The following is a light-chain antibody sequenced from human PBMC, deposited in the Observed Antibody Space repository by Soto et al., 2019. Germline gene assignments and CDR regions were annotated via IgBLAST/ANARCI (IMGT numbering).Light chain of an antibody. V-gene: IGLV2-11*01. CDR3: CSYAGSYSLV. CDR1: SSDIGGYNY. J-gene: IGLJ3*02. CDR2: DVT. Sequence: QSALTQPRSVSGSPGQSVTISCTGTSSDIGGYNYVSWYQQHPGKVPKLLIYDVTRRPSGVPDRFSGSRSGNTASLTISGLQAEDAADYYCCSYAGSYSLVFGGGTQLTVL.